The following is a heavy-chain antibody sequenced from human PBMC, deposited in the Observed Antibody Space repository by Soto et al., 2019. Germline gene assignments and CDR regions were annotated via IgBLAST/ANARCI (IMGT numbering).Heavy chain of an antibody. Sequence: GESLKISCKASGYSLSSYWIGWVRQTPGKGLEWMGIVHPGDSDTRYSPSFRGQVTISVDNSIRTAYLQWSSLKASDTAIYYCTRRAGYIDYWGQGTLVTVSS. D-gene: IGHD6-13*01. CDR2: VHPGDSDT. CDR3: TRRAGYIDY. CDR1: GYSLSSYW. J-gene: IGHJ4*02. V-gene: IGHV5-51*01.